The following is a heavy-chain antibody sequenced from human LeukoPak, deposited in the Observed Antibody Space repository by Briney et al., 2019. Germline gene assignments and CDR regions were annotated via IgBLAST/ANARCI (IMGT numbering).Heavy chain of an antibody. V-gene: IGHV3-48*03. CDR2: ITSGGGTI. Sequence: GGSLRLSCAASGFTFSVYEMNWVRQAPGKGLEWFSYITSGGGTIYYADSVKGRFTISRDNAKNSLYLQMNSLRAGDTAVYYCARVTYGSGWSGFDSWGQGTLVTVSS. CDR1: GFTFSVYE. D-gene: IGHD6-19*01. CDR3: ARVTYGSGWSGFDS. J-gene: IGHJ4*02.